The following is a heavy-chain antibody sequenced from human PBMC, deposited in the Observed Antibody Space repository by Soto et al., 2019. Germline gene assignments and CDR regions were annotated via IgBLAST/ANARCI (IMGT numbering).Heavy chain of an antibody. CDR3: ARDRLRSAFYFDY. CDR1: GFTFSSYS. CDR2: ISSSSSTI. J-gene: IGHJ4*01. D-gene: IGHD5-12*01. Sequence: GGSLRLSCAASGFTFSSYSMNWVRQAPGKGLEWVSYISSSSSTIYYADSVKGRFTISRDNAKNSLYLQMNSLRAEDTAVYYCARDRLRSAFYFDYWGHGTLITVSS. V-gene: IGHV3-48*01.